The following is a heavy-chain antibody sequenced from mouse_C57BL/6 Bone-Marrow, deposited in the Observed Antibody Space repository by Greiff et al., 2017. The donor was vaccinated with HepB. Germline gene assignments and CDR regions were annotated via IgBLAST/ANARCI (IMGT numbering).Heavy chain of an antibody. J-gene: IGHJ2*01. CDR1: GFNIKDDY. Sequence: EVQLQQSGAELVRPGASVKLSCTASGFNIKDDYMHWVKQRPEQGLEWIGWIDPENGDTEYASKFQGKATITADTSSNTAYLQLSSLTSEDTAVYYCTTSGSYGSYLDYWGQGTTLTVSS. D-gene: IGHD1-1*02. V-gene: IGHV14-4*01. CDR3: TTSGSYGSYLDY. CDR2: IDPENGDT.